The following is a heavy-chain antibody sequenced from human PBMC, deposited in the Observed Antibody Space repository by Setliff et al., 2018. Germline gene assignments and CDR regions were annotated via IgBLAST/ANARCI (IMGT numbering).Heavy chain of an antibody. V-gene: IGHV4-39*07. CDR3: ARAPAYSSTPGSYAFDI. CDR2: IYYSGST. D-gene: IGHD6-13*01. J-gene: IGHJ3*02. Sequence: SETLSLTCTVSGGSISSSSYYWGWIRQPPGKGLEWIGSIYYSGSTYYNPSLKSRVTISVDTSKNQFSLKLSSVTAADTAVYYCARAPAYSSTPGSYAFDIWGQGTMVTVSS. CDR1: GGSISSSSYY.